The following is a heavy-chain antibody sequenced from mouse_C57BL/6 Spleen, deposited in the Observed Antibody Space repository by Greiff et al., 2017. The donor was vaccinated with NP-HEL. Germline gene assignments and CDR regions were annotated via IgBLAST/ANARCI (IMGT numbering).Heavy chain of an antibody. J-gene: IGHJ1*03. Sequence: VQLQQPGTELVKPGASVKLSCKASGYTFTSYWMHWVKQRPGQGLEWIGNINPSNGGTNYNEKFKSKATLTVDKSSSTAYMQLSSLTSEDSAVYYCARGLITTVVANWYFDVWGTGTTVTVSS. V-gene: IGHV1-53*01. CDR3: ARGLITTVVANWYFDV. CDR1: GYTFTSYW. CDR2: INPSNGGT. D-gene: IGHD1-1*01.